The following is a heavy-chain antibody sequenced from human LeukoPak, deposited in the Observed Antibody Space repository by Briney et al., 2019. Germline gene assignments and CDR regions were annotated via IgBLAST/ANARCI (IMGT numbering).Heavy chain of an antibody. CDR1: GGSFSGYY. CDR3: AREVEGYGYVDYYYYMDV. Sequence: SETLSLTCAVYGGSFSGYYWSWIRQPPGRGLEWIGEINHSGSTNYNPSLKSRVTISVDTSKNQFSLKLSSVTAADTAVYYCAREVEGYGYVDYYYYMDVWGKGTTVTVSS. J-gene: IGHJ6*03. D-gene: IGHD5-18*01. CDR2: INHSGST. V-gene: IGHV4-34*01.